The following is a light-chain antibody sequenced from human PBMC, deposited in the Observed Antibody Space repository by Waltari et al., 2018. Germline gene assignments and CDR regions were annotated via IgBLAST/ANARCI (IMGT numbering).Light chain of an antibody. V-gene: IGLV1-40*01. CDR1: SSHLGAGHA. J-gene: IGLJ2*01. Sequence: QSVLTQPPSVSGAPGQRVTSTCTGGSSHLGAGHAVHWYQQPPGTAPKLLIYGNSNRPSGVPDRFSGSKSGTSASLAITGLQAEDEADYYCQSYDSSLCVVFGGGTKLTVL. CDR2: GNS. CDR3: QSYDSSLCVV.